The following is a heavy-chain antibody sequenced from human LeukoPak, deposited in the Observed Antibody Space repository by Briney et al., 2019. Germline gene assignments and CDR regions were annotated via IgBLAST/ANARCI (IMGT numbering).Heavy chain of an antibody. J-gene: IGHJ4*02. V-gene: IGHV3-30*03. Sequence: PGGSLRLSCAASGFTFSSYGMYWVRQAPGKGLEWVAVISYHGSNKYYVDSVKGRFTISRDNSKNTLYLQMNSLRAEDTAVYYCARGGSGYDFDFWGQGTLVTVSS. CDR2: ISYHGSNK. CDR3: ARGGSGYDFDF. CDR1: GFTFSSYG. D-gene: IGHD5-12*01.